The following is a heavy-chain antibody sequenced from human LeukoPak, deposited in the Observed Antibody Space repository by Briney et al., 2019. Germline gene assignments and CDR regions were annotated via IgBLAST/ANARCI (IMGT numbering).Heavy chain of an antibody. CDR2: INHSGST. V-gene: IGHV4-34*01. CDR3: ARGPSFWSGYFDY. D-gene: IGHD3-3*01. J-gene: IGHJ4*02. Sequence: SETLSLTCAVYGGSFSGYYWSWIRQPPGKGLEWIGEINHSGSTNYSPSLKSRVTISVDTSKNQFSLKLSSVTAADTAVYYCARGPSFWSGYFDYWGQGTLVTVSS. CDR1: GGSFSGYY.